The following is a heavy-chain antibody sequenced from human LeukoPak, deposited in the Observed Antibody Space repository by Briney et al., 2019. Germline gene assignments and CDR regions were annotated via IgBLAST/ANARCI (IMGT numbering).Heavy chain of an antibody. CDR3: ARTNYYGSGSPAYYFDY. V-gene: IGHV3-7*02. J-gene: IGHJ4*02. Sequence: GGSLRLSCTASGFTFTSYWMTWVRQAPGRELEWVASIKEDGSEKQYVESVRGRFTISRDNAKNSLYLQMNSLRAEDTAVYYCARTNYYGSGSPAYYFDYWGQGTLVTVSS. D-gene: IGHD3-10*01. CDR2: IKEDGSEK. CDR1: GFTFTSYW.